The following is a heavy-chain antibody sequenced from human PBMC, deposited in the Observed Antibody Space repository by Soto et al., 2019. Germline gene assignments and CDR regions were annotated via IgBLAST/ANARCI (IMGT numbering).Heavy chain of an antibody. V-gene: IGHV4-30-2*01. CDR3: ARAPWGGSEDYFDY. CDR1: GGSISSGGYS. D-gene: IGHD2-15*01. Sequence: SETLSLTCAVSGGSISSGGYSWSWIRQPPGKGLEWIGYIYHSGSTYYNPSLKSRVTISVDRSKNQFSLKLSSVTAADTAVYYCARAPWGGSEDYFDYWGQGTLVTVSS. J-gene: IGHJ4*02. CDR2: IYHSGST.